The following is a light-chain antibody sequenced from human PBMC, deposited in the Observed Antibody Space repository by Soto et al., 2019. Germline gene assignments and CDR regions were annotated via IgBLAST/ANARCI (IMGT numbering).Light chain of an antibody. CDR1: QSVSSN. Sequence: EIVMTQSPATLSVSPGERATLSCRASQSVSSNLAWYQQKPGQAPSLLIYGASTRATGTPARFSGSGSGTEFTLTISNLQSEDFAVYHCQQYDKWPRTFGQGTKVDIK. V-gene: IGKV3-15*01. J-gene: IGKJ1*01. CDR2: GAS. CDR3: QQYDKWPRT.